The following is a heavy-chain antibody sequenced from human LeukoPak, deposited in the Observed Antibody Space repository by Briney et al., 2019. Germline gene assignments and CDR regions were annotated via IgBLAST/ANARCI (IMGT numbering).Heavy chain of an antibody. J-gene: IGHJ4*02. CDR3: GRDPKLGIRGYTYGYIDH. V-gene: IGHV7-4-1*02. CDR1: GYTFTAYY. Sequence: ASVKVTCKASGYTFTAYYMHWVRQAPGQGLEWMEWINTNTGNPSYAQAFFTGRYVFSLDTSASTAYLQINGLKADDTAVYYCGRDPKLGIRGYTYGYIDHWGQGTLLTVAS. D-gene: IGHD5-18*01. CDR2: INTNTGNP.